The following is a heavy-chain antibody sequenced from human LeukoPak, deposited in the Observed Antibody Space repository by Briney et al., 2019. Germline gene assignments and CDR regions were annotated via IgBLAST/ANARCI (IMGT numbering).Heavy chain of an antibody. CDR1: GFTFKNHG. V-gene: IGHV3-30*03. J-gene: IGHJ4*02. Sequence: GGSLRLSCVISGFTFKNHGLHWARQAPGKGLEWVAVASSDEINQYYAVSVKGRFIISRDNSRNTLNLQMNNLRTEDTAFYYCAAFITTKLDYWGQGILVTVSS. CDR3: AAFITTKLDY. CDR2: ASSDEINQ. D-gene: IGHD3-22*01.